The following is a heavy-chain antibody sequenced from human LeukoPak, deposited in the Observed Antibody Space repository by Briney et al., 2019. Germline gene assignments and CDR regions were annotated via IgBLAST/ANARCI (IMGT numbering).Heavy chain of an antibody. CDR3: ARVIKGSGSYYNVQMVPDY. CDR2: IKQDGSEK. D-gene: IGHD3-10*01. Sequence: GGSLRLSCAASGFTFSSYWMSWVRQAPGKGLEWVANIKQDGSEKYYVDSVKGRFSISRDNAKNSPYLQMNSLRAEDTAVYYCARVIKGSGSYYNVQMVPDYWGQGTLVTVSS. J-gene: IGHJ4*02. CDR1: GFTFSSYW. V-gene: IGHV3-7*03.